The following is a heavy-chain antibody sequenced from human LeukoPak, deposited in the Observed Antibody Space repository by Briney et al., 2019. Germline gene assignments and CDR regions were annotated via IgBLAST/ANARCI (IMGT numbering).Heavy chain of an antibody. V-gene: IGHV3-21*01. Sequence: GGSLSLPCAASGLTQSRHSMICARHATGKALECLSSICSSSSYIYYADSVKGRFTISRDNAKNSQCLQMNSLRAEDTAVYYCARVASLWLFPFDYWGQGTLVTVSS. CDR2: ICSSSSYI. CDR3: ARVASLWLFPFDY. D-gene: IGHD5-18*01. J-gene: IGHJ4*02. CDR1: GLTQSRHS.